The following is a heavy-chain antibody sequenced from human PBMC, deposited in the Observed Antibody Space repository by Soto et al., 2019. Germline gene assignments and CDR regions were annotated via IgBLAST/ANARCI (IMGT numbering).Heavy chain of an antibody. D-gene: IGHD2-2*01. CDR1: GYTFTGYY. CDR3: AREGYCSSTSCYYYGMDV. V-gene: IGHV1-2*02. Sequence: ASVKVSCKASGYTFTGYYMHWVRQAPGQGLEWMGWINPNSGGTNYAQKFQDRVTMTRDTSISTAYMELSRLRSDDTAVYYCAREGYCSSTSCYYYGMDVWGQGTTVTAP. CDR2: INPNSGGT. J-gene: IGHJ6*02.